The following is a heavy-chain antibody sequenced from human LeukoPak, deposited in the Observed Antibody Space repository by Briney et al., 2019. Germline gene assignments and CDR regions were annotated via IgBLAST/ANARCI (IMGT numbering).Heavy chain of an antibody. J-gene: IGHJ4*02. D-gene: IGHD3-10*01. CDR1: GFTFSTYA. CDR2: ISDSGSRT. V-gene: IGHV3-23*01. Sequence: PGGSLRLSCAASGFTFSTYAMSWARQAPGKGLEWVSSISDSGSRTYYTDSVKGRFTVSRDNSKSTLYVQMNSLRAEDTAVYYCAKVRGSGSFPPYYFDSWGQGTLVTVSS. CDR3: AKVRGSGSFPPYYFDS.